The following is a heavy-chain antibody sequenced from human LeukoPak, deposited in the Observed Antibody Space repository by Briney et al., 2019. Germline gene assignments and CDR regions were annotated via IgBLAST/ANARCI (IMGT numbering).Heavy chain of an antibody. V-gene: IGHV3-23*01. CDR2: ISGSGGST. Sequence: GGSLRLSCSASGFTFSIYEMNWVRQAPGKGLEWVSAISGSGGSTYYADSVKGRFTISRDNSKNTLYLQMNSLRAEDTAVYYCAKARGTRIAVAGPFDYWGQGTLVTVSS. D-gene: IGHD6-19*01. J-gene: IGHJ4*02. CDR1: GFTFSIYE. CDR3: AKARGTRIAVAGPFDY.